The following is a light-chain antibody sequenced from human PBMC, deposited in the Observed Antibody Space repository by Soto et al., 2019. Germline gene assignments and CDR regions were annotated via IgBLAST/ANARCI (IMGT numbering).Light chain of an antibody. CDR1: QSISSD. CDR2: KAS. V-gene: IGKV1-5*03. J-gene: IGKJ1*01. Sequence: GDRVTITCRASQSISSDLNWYQQKPGKAPKLLIYKASTLKSGVPSRFSGSGSGTEFTLTISSLQPDDVATYYCQHYNSYSEAFGQGTKVDI. CDR3: QHYNSYSEA.